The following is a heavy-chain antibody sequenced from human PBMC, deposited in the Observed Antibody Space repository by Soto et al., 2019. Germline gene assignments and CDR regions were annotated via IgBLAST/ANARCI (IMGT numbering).Heavy chain of an antibody. CDR1: GFTFSNSW. J-gene: IGHJ6*02. D-gene: IGHD2-15*01. CDR2: INADGTST. V-gene: IGHV3-74*01. CDR3: ASAYSGRRPRRADYYYAMDV. Sequence: PGGSLRLSCAASGFTFSNSWMDCVRQVSGKGLEWVSRINADGTSTSYADSAKGRFTICRENAKNSLYRQMNNLRAGDTAVYYCASAYSGRRPRRADYYYAMDVWGRGTTVTVSS.